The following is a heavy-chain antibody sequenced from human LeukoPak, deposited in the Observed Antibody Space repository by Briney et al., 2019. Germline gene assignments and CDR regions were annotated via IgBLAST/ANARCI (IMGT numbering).Heavy chain of an antibody. D-gene: IGHD2-21*02. CDR3: ATGIVVVTAEYYFDY. CDR2: FDPEDGET. Sequence: ASVKDSCKVSGYTLTELSMHWVRQTPGKGREWMGCFDPEDGETNYAQKFQGRVTMTEDTTTETAYMELSSLRSEDTAVYYCATGIVVVTAEYYFDYWGQGTLVTVSS. J-gene: IGHJ4*02. V-gene: IGHV1-24*01. CDR1: GYTLTELS.